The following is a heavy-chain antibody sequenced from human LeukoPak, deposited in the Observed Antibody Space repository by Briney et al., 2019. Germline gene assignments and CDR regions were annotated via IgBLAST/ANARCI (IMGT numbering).Heavy chain of an antibody. D-gene: IGHD6-19*01. V-gene: IGHV3-23*01. CDR3: AKPAISSRGWYYDY. CDR2: INDSGGST. CDR1: GFTFSNYA. Sequence: GPLRLSCAASGFTFSNYAMSWVRQAPGKGLEWVSAINDSGGSTYYADSVKGRFTISRDNPKNTLYLQMNSLRAEDTAVYYCAKPAISSRGWYYDYWGQGTLVTVSS. J-gene: IGHJ4*02.